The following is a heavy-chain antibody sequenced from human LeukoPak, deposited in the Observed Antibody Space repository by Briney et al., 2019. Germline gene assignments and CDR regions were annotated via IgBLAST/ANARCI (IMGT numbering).Heavy chain of an antibody. J-gene: IGHJ4*02. CDR1: GGSISSGDYY. D-gene: IGHD3-3*01. V-gene: IGHV4-30-4*08. Sequence: SETLSLTCTVSGGSISSGDYYWSWIRQPPGKGLEWIGYIYYSGSTYYNPSLKSRVTISVDTSKNQFSLKLSSVTAADTAVYYCARLWSGYSYFDYWGQGTLVTVSS. CDR3: ARLWSGYSYFDY. CDR2: IYYSGST.